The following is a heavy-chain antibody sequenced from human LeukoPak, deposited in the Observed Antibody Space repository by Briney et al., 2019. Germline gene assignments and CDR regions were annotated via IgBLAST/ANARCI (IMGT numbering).Heavy chain of an antibody. CDR3: VRDRGTYRPIDY. Sequence: GGSLRLSCAASAFSLNAYNMNWVRRAPGKGLGWVSSISYTGTYIYYADSVKGRFTISRDNAQNSLYLQMNSLRAEDTAIYYCVRDRGTYRPIDYWGQGTLVTVSS. D-gene: IGHD1-26*01. V-gene: IGHV3-21*04. CDR1: AFSLNAYN. CDR2: ISYTGTYI. J-gene: IGHJ4*02.